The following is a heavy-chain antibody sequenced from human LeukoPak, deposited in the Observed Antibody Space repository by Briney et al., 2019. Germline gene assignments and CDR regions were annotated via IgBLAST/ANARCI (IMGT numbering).Heavy chain of an antibody. CDR3: ARHGYYYDSSGYLNY. V-gene: IGHV4-38-2*01. CDR1: GYSITSGYF. J-gene: IGHJ4*02. Sequence: PSETLSLTCGVSGYSITSGYFWGRLRQPPGKGLEWIASIYHSGTTYYNPSLKSRVTISVDTSKNQFSLKLSSVTAADTAVYYCARHGYYYDSSGYLNYWGQGTLVTVSS. D-gene: IGHD3-22*01. CDR2: IYHSGTT.